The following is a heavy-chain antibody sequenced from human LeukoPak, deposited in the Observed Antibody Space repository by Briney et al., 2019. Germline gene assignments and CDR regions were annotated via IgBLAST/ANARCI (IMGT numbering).Heavy chain of an antibody. Sequence: GGSLRLSCTPSGFTFSSNAMTWVRQAPGEGLEWVSTIRDSADRTYHADSVKGRFTISRDNSKNTLYLQMNSLRAEDTAVYYCAKVFYDTSGYRFFDYWGQGALVTVSS. CDR2: IRDSADRT. V-gene: IGHV3-23*01. CDR1: GFTFSSNA. D-gene: IGHD3-22*01. CDR3: AKVFYDTSGYRFFDY. J-gene: IGHJ4*02.